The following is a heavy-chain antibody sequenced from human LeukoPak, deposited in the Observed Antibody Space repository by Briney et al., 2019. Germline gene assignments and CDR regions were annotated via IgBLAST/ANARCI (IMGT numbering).Heavy chain of an antibody. V-gene: IGHV4-34*01. D-gene: IGHD2-15*01. J-gene: IGHJ5*02. CDR3: ASRAANNWFDP. CDR2: INHSGST. CDR1: GGSFSGYY. Sequence: SETLSLTCAVYGGSFSGYYWSWIRQPPGKGLEWIGEINHSGSTNYNPSLKSRVTISVDTSKNQFSLKLSSVTAADTAVYYCASRAANNWFDPRGQGTLVTVSS.